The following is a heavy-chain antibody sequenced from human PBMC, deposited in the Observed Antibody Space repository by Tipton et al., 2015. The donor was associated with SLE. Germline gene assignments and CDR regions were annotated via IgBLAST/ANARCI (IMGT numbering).Heavy chain of an antibody. Sequence: SLRLSCAASGFIFGNYAMYWVRQAPGKGLEWVAAISYDGIKKFYADSVKGRFIISRDDSKNTLYLQMSSLRPEDTALYYCARKFNDYGDYYSWGQGTLVTVSS. V-gene: IGHV3-30*04. CDR1: GFIFGNYA. D-gene: IGHD4-17*01. CDR3: ARKFNDYGDYYS. CDR2: ISYDGIKK. J-gene: IGHJ4*02.